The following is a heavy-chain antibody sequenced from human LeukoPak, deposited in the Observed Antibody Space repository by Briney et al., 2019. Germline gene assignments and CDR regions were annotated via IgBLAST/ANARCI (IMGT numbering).Heavy chain of an antibody. CDR3: AREGVAVTGTYFDY. CDR1: GGTFSSYA. D-gene: IGHD6-19*01. CDR2: IIPIFGTA. V-gene: IGHV1-69*06. J-gene: IGHJ4*02. Sequence: PGASVKVSCKASGGTFSSYAISWVRQAPGQGLEWMGGIIPIFGTANYAQKFQGRVTITADKSTSTAYMELSSLRSEDTAVYYCAREGVAVTGTYFDYWGQGTLVTVSS.